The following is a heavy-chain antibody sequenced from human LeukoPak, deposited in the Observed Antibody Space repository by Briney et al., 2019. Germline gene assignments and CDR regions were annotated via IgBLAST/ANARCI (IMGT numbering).Heavy chain of an antibody. J-gene: IGHJ4*02. CDR1: GYTFTSYG. Sequence: ASVKVSCKASGYTFTSYGISWVRQAPGQGLEWMGWISAYNGNTNYAQKLQGRVTMTTDTSTSTAYMELRSLRSDDTAVYYCARAVVVVTADDYFDYWGQGTLVTVSS. CDR3: ARAVVVVTADDYFDY. CDR2: ISAYNGNT. V-gene: IGHV1-18*01. D-gene: IGHD2-21*02.